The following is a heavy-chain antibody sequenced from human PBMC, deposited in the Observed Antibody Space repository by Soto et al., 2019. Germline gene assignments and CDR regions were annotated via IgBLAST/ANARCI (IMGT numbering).Heavy chain of an antibody. CDR1: GFTVSSNY. J-gene: IGHJ4*01. Sequence: GSLRLSCAASGFTVSSNYMSWVRQVPGKGLEWVGRVKSKTDGGSSDYAAAVKGRFAVSRDDSRHIVYLQMNSLKIEDTGVYYCTTDSRTTLPEIRFDYWGHGTQVTVSS. V-gene: IGHV3-15*01. CDR3: TTDSRTTLPEIRFDY. D-gene: IGHD1-26*01. CDR2: VKSKTDGGSS.